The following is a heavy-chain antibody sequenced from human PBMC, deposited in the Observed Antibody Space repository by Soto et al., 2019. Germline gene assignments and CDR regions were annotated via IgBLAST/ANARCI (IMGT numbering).Heavy chain of an antibody. CDR1: RFTFSSYA. V-gene: IGHV3-23*01. Sequence: EVQLLESGGGLVQPGESLRLSCAGSRFTFSSYAMSWVRQAPGKGLEWVSVISGSDDSTYYAASVKGRFTISRDNSKNTLYLQMNSLRAEDTAVYYCAKRSSSSTFDYWGQGTLVTVSS. D-gene: IGHD6-6*01. CDR3: AKRSSSSTFDY. J-gene: IGHJ4*02. CDR2: ISGSDDST.